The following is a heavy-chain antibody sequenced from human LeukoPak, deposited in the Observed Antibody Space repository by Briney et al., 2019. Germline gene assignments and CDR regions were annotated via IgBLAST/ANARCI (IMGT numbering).Heavy chain of an antibody. CDR2: IHYAGST. CDR3: ATYCSAASCYQRGDY. D-gene: IGHD2-15*01. Sequence: PSETLSVTCTVSGGSISSYYWSWIRQSPGNGLEWIAYIHYAGSTNYNPSLKSRVTISLDTSKNQFSLKLSSVTAADTAVYYCATYCSAASCYQRGDYWGQGTLVTVSS. CDR1: GGSISSYY. J-gene: IGHJ4*02. V-gene: IGHV4-59*01.